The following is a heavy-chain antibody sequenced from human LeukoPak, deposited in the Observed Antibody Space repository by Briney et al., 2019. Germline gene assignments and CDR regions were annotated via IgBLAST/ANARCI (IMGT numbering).Heavy chain of an antibody. CDR3: ARDSSDAFDI. Sequence: GGSLRLSCAASGFTFSSHWMSWVRQAPGKGLEWVANIKQDGSEKYYVDSVKGRFTISRDNAKNSLYLQMNSLRAEDTAVYYCARDSSDAFDIWGQGTMVTVSS. D-gene: IGHD6-13*01. CDR2: IKQDGSEK. V-gene: IGHV3-7*01. CDR1: GFTFSSHW. J-gene: IGHJ3*02.